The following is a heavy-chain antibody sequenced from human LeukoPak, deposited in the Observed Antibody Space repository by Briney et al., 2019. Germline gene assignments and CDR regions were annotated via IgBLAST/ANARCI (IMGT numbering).Heavy chain of an antibody. J-gene: IGHJ4*02. V-gene: IGHV3-23*01. Sequence: GGSLRLSCAASGFTFSSYAMSWVRQAPGKGLEWVSAISGSGGSTYYADSVKGRFTISRDNSKNTLYLQMNSLRAEDTAVYYCAKSGSLRTITTLDYWGQGTLVTVSS. D-gene: IGHD4-11*01. CDR1: GFTFSSYA. CDR2: ISGSGGST. CDR3: AKSGSLRTITTLDY.